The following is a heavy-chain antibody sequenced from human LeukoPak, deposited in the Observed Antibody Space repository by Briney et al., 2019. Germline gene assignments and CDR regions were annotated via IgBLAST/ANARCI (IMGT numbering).Heavy chain of an antibody. V-gene: IGHV5-51*01. D-gene: IGHD1-26*01. Sequence: GESLKISCKGSGYSFSSYWIGWVRQMPGKGLEWMGIIYPDDSDTRYSPSFQGQVTISADRSIRTAYLQWSSLQASDTAMYYCARHRRDVGFDYWGQGILVTVSS. J-gene: IGHJ4*02. CDR1: GYSFSSYW. CDR3: ARHRRDVGFDY. CDR2: IYPDDSDT.